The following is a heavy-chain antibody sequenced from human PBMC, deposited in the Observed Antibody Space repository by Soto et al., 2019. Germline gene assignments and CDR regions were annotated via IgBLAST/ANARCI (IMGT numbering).Heavy chain of an antibody. D-gene: IGHD3-3*01. CDR1: GGSFSGYY. CDR2: INHSGST. CDR3: ARETSGYDFWSGYYGSYYGMDV. J-gene: IGHJ6*02. V-gene: IGHV4-34*01. Sequence: QVQLQQWGAGLLKPSETLSLTCAVYGGSFSGYYWSWIRQPPGKGLEWIGEINHSGSTNYNPSLKRRVTISVDTSKNQFSLKLSSVTAADTAVYYCARETSGYDFWSGYYGSYYGMDVWGQGTTVTVSS.